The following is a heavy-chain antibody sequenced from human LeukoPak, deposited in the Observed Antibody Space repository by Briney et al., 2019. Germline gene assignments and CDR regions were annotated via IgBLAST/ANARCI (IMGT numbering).Heavy chain of an antibody. J-gene: IGHJ5*02. CDR1: GDSISSSNW. CDR2: IYHSGST. Sequence: SETLSLTCAVSGDSISSSNWWRWVRQPPGKGLERIGEIYHSGSTNYNPSLKSRVTISVDKSKNQFSLKLSSETAADTAVYYCARDQSGEWELLSGWWFDPWGQGTLVTVSS. D-gene: IGHD1-26*01. V-gene: IGHV4-4*02. CDR3: ARDQSGEWELLSGWWFDP.